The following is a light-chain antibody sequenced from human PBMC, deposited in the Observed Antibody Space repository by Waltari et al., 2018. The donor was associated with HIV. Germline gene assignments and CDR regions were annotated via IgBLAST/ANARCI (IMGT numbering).Light chain of an antibody. CDR2: DAS. Sequence: EIVLTQSPGTMSLSPGARATLSCRARQSVSSNYLAWYQQKPGQAPRLLIYDASTRATGIPDRFSGSGSGTDFTLTISRLEPEDFAVYYCHQYDSSLSTFGQGTKLEIK. CDR3: HQYDSSLST. V-gene: IGKV3-20*01. CDR1: QSVSSNY. J-gene: IGKJ2*01.